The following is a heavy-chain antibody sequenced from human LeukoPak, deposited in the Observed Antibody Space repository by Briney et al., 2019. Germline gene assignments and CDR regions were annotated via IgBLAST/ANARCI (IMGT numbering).Heavy chain of an antibody. Sequence: PSETLSLTCAVYGGSFSGYYWSWIRQPPGKGLEWIGEINHSGSTNYNPSLKSRVTISVDTSKNQFSLKLSSVTAADTAVYFCARRRLTYFDYWGQGTLVTVSS. CDR3: ARRRLTYFDY. CDR1: GGSFSGYY. V-gene: IGHV4-34*01. D-gene: IGHD2-21*02. CDR2: INHSGST. J-gene: IGHJ4*02.